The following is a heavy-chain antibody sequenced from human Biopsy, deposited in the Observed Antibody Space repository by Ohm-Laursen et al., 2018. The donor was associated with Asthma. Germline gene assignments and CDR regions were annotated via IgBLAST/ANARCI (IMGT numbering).Heavy chain of an antibody. V-gene: IGHV4-39*01. CDR1: GGSITSSSYY. CDR2: MYHSGSP. D-gene: IGHD3-22*01. J-gene: IGHJ4*02. CDR3: VRHQYSSSWSTFDY. Sequence: GTLSLTCTVSGGSITSSSYYWGWIRQPPGKGMEWIGGMYHSGSPYYHPSLKSRATISVDTSKNRWTLKVSSVTAADTAVYFCVRHQYSSSWSTFDYWGQGALVTVSS.